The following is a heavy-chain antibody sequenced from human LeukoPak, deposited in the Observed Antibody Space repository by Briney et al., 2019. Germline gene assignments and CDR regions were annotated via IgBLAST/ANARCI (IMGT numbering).Heavy chain of an antibody. CDR2: INPSGGST. D-gene: IGHD3-9*01. CDR1: GYTFTSYY. CDR3: ARDTHGDISTGAFDY. Sequence: ASVKVSCKASGYTFTSYYMHWVRQAPGQGLEWMGIINPSGGSTSYAQKFQGRVTMTRDTSTSTVYMELSSLRSEDTAVYYCARDTHGDISTGAFDYWGQGTLVTVSS. V-gene: IGHV1-46*01. J-gene: IGHJ4*02.